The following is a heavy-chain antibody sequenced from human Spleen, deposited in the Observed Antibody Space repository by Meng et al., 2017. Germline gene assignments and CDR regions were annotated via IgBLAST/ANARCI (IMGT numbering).Heavy chain of an antibody. Sequence: SVKVSCKASGGTFSAYAVSWVRQAPGQGLEGMGGIIPIFDETNYAQKFQGRVTMTTDTSTSTAYMELRSLRSDDTAVYYCAREPPVVGTTWTDAFDIWGQGTMVTVSS. CDR2: IIPIFDET. J-gene: IGHJ3*02. CDR3: AREPPVVGTTWTDAFDI. V-gene: IGHV1-69*05. D-gene: IGHD1-26*01. CDR1: GGTFSAYA.